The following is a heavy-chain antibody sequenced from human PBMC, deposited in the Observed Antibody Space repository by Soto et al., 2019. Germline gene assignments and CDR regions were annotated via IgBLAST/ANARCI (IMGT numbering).Heavy chain of an antibody. CDR1: GGTFSSYT. CDR3: ARDKAMVRGAGMDV. J-gene: IGHJ6*02. CDR2: IIPILGIA. D-gene: IGHD3-10*01. V-gene: IGHV1-69*08. Sequence: QVQLVQSGAEVKKPGSSVKVSCKASGGTFSSYTISWVRQAPGQGLEWMGRIIPILGIANYAQKFQGRVTITADKSTRTAYMELSSLRSEDTAVYYCARDKAMVRGAGMDVWGQGTTVTVSS.